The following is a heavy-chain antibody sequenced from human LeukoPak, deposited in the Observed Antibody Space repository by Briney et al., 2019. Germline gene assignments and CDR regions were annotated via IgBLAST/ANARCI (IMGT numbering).Heavy chain of an antibody. CDR2: VYYTGST. D-gene: IGHD6-6*01. V-gene: IGHV4-59*08. CDR3: ARHFAYSSSSYFDY. J-gene: IGHJ4*02. Sequence: PSETLSLTCSVSGGSVSNYYWSWIRQPPGKGLEWIGYVYYTGSTNYNPSLKSRVTMFEDKSKDQFSLRLYSVTVADTAVYYCARHFAYSSSSYFDYWGQGSLVTVSS. CDR1: GGSVSNYY.